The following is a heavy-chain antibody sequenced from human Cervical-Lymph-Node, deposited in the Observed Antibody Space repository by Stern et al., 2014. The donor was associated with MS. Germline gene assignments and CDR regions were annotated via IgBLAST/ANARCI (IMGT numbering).Heavy chain of an antibody. Sequence: VQLVQSGAEVKKPGASVKVSCKASCYTFTSYCISWVLQFPGQGLECMGWTSTYNGNTNYAQKLQGRFTITTDTATSTAYMELRSLRSDDTAVYYCARGLLGSDNAFDIWGQGTMVTVSS. CDR3: ARGLLGSDNAFDI. CDR2: TSTYNGNT. V-gene: IGHV1-18*01. D-gene: IGHD2-21*02. CDR1: CYTFTSYC. J-gene: IGHJ3*02.